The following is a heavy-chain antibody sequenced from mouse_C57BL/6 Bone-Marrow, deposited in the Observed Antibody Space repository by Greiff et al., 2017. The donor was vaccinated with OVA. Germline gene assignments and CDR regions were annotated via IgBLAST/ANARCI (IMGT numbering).Heavy chain of an antibody. CDR1: GFTFTDFY. J-gene: IGHJ3*01. D-gene: IGHD2-4*01. V-gene: IGHV7-3*01. CDR3: ARSPYEYEAY. CDR2: IRNKANGYTT. Sequence: EVKLMESGGGLVQPGGSLSLSCAASGFTFTDFYMCWVRQPPGKALEWLGFIRNKANGYTTEYSASVKGRFTISRDNSQSILYLQMNALRAEDSATYYCARSPYEYEAYWGQGTLVTVSA.